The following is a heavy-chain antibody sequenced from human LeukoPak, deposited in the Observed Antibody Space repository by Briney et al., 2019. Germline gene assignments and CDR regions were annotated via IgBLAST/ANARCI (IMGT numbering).Heavy chain of an antibody. CDR2: IYWDVDK. J-gene: IGHJ4*02. CDR3: AHRLEAAVFDY. V-gene: IGHV2-5*02. D-gene: IGHD6-13*01. Sequence: ESGPTLVNPTQTLTLTCSFSGFSLKSGAGAVGWIRQPPGRALEWLALIYWDVDKRYRPSLESRLTITKDTSKNQVVLTMTNMDPVDTATYFCAHRLEAAVFDYWGPGTLVTVSS. CDR1: GFSLKSGAGA.